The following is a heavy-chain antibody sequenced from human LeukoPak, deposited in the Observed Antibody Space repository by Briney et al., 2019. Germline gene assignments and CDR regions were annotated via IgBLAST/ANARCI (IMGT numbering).Heavy chain of an antibody. CDR2: INPNSGGT. CDR3: ARSSGAYYYYMDV. J-gene: IGHJ6*03. D-gene: IGHD6-25*01. Sequence: ASVKVSCKASGYTFTGYYMHWVRQAPGQGLEWMAWINPNSGGTTYTQNFQGRVTMTRDTSISTTYMELNRLTSDDTAVYFCARSSGAYYYYMDVWGKGTTVTVSS. V-gene: IGHV1-2*02. CDR1: GYTFTGYY.